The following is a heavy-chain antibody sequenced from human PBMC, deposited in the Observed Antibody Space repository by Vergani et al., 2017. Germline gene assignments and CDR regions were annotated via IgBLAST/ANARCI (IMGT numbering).Heavy chain of an antibody. Sequence: EVQLIQSGTEVRKPGESLKISCKDSGDNFNNYWIGWVRQMPGKGLEWMAVIYPLNSETVYSPSFQGQVTISADKSINTAYLQWSSLKATDTAMYYCAERRDSGGFFWAPNRADPWGQGTLVTLPS. J-gene: IGHJ5*02. V-gene: IGHV5-51*03. D-gene: IGHD3-10*01. CDR1: GDNFNNYW. CDR2: IYPLNSET. CDR3: AERRDSGGFFWAPNRADP.